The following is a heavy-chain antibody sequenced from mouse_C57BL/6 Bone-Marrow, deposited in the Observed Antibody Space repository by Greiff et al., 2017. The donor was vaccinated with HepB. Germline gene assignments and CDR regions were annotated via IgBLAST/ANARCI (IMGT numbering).Heavy chain of an antibody. Sequence: DVQLVESGGGLVKPGGSLKLSCAASGFPFSDYGMHWVRQAPEKGLEWVAYISSGSSTIYYADTVKGRFTIARDNAKNTLFLQMTSLRSEDTAMYYCARDGSSPFAYWGQGTLVTVSA. CDR2: ISSGSSTI. CDR3: ARDGSSPFAY. J-gene: IGHJ3*01. CDR1: GFPFSDYG. V-gene: IGHV5-17*01. D-gene: IGHD1-1*01.